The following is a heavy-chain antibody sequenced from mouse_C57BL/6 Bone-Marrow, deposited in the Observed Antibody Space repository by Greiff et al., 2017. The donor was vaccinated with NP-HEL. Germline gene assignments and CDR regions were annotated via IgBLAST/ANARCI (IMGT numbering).Heavy chain of an antibody. CDR2: IYPGGGYT. CDR3: ARLGYGYDGRSFDY. D-gene: IGHD2-2*01. CDR1: GYTFTNYW. Sequence: QVQLKESGAELVRPGTSVKMSCKASGYTFTNYWIGWAKQRPGHGLEWIGDIYPGGGYTNYNEKFKGKATLTADKSSSTAYMQFSSLTSEDSAIYYCARLGYGYDGRSFDYWGQGTTLTVSS. J-gene: IGHJ2*01. V-gene: IGHV1-63*01.